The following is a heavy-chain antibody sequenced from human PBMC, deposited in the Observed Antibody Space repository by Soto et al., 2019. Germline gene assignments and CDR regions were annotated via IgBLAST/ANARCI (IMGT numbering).Heavy chain of an antibody. J-gene: IGHJ5*02. CDR2: INPNSGGT. CDR1: GYTFTGYY. Sequence: ASVKVSCKASGYTFTGYYMHWVRQAPGQGLEWMGWINPNSGGTNYAQKFQGWVTMTRDTSISTAYMELSRLRSDDTAVYYCARVARNSQRRQHNWFDPWGQGTLVTVSS. D-gene: IGHD1-7*01. CDR3: ARVARNSQRRQHNWFDP. V-gene: IGHV1-2*04.